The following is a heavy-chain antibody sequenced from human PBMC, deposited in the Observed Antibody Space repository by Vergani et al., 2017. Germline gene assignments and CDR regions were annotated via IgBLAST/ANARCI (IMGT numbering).Heavy chain of an antibody. J-gene: IGHJ6*03. D-gene: IGHD2-21*02. CDR1: GFTFSSYG. Sequence: QVKLVESGGGVVQPGRSLRLSCAASGFTFSSYGMHWVRQAPGKGLEGVAVIWYDGSNKYYADSVKGRFTISRDNSKNTLYLQMNSLRAEDTAVCYCARASGGDVVVTANYYMDVWGQGTTVTVSS. CDR3: ARASGGDVVVTANYYMDV. CDR2: IWYDGSNK. V-gene: IGHV3-33*01.